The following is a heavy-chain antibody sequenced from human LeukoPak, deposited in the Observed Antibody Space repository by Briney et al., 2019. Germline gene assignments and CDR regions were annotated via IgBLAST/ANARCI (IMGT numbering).Heavy chain of an antibody. J-gene: IGHJ6*03. V-gene: IGHV3-15*01. Sequence: GGSLRLSCAASGFTFSNAWMSWVRQAPGKGLESVGRIKSKTDGGTTDYAAPVKGRFTISRDDSKNTLYLQMDSLKTEDTAVYYCTTSCSSTSCYEDYYYYYYMDVWGKGTTVTVSS. CDR1: GFTFSNAW. CDR2: IKSKTDGGTT. D-gene: IGHD2-2*01. CDR3: TTSCSSTSCYEDYYYYYYMDV.